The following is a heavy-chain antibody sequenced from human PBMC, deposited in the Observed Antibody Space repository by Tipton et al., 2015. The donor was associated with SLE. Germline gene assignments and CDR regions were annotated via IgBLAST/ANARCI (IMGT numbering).Heavy chain of an antibody. D-gene: IGHD2-15*01. V-gene: IGHV3-23*01. Sequence: SLRLSCAASGFTFINYAMTWVRQAPGKGLEWVSGVSTSGGSTYYADSVKGRFTVARDNSKNTLYLQMNSLRAEDTAVYYCAKEKDLAVPGDEDYYYYGMDVWGQGTTVTVSS. J-gene: IGHJ6*02. CDR2: VSTSGGST. CDR1: GFTFINYA. CDR3: AKEKDLAVPGDEDYYYYGMDV.